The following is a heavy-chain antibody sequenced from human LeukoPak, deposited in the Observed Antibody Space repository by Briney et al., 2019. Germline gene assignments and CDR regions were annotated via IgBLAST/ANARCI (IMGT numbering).Heavy chain of an antibody. CDR2: IYYSGST. J-gene: IGHJ4*02. Sequence: PSETLSLTCTVSGGSISSSSYYWGWTRQPPGKGLEWIGSIYYSGSTYYNPSLKSRVTISVDTSKNQFSLKLSSVTAADTAVYYCARQYYDFWSGYYTNLDYWGQGTLVTVSS. D-gene: IGHD3-3*01. CDR3: ARQYYDFWSGYYTNLDY. V-gene: IGHV4-39*01. CDR1: GGSISSSSYY.